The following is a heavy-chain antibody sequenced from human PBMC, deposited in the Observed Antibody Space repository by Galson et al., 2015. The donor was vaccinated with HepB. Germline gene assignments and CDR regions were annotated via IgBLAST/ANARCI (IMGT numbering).Heavy chain of an antibody. CDR2: IIPIFGTA. CDR3: ARDLCSSTSCYEDYYGMDV. V-gene: IGHV1-69*06. J-gene: IGHJ6*02. CDR1: GGTFSSYA. Sequence: SVKVSCKASGGTFSSYAISWVRQAPGQGLEWMGGIIPIFGTANYAQKFQGRVTITADKSTSTAYMELSSLRSEDTAVYYCARDLCSSTSCYEDYYGMDVWGQGTTVTVSS. D-gene: IGHD2-2*01.